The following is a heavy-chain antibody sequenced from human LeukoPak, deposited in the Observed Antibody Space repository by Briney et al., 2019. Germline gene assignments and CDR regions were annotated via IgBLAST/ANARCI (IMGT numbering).Heavy chain of an antibody. Sequence: PGGSLRLSCAASGFTFSSYAMSWVRQAPGEGLEWVSAISGSGGSTYYADSVKGRFTISRDNSKNTLYLQMNSLRAEDTAVYYWAKDGSGPIGYWGQGTLVTVSS. D-gene: IGHD3-10*01. CDR2: ISGSGGST. CDR1: GFTFSSYA. J-gene: IGHJ4*02. V-gene: IGHV3-23*01. CDR3: AKDGSGPIGY.